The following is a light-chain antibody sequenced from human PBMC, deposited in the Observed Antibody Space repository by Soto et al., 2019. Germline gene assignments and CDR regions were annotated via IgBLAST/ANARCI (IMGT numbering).Light chain of an antibody. V-gene: IGLV2-11*01. CDR2: DVT. CDR1: SSVVGGYNY. J-gene: IGLJ1*01. Sequence: QSVLTQPRSVSGSPGQSLTISCTGTSSVVGGYNYVSWYQQYPGKVPKLMIYDVTKRPSGVPDRFSGSKSGNTASLTISGLRAEDEADYYCCSHAGSYTYVFGTGTKVTVL. CDR3: CSHAGSYTYV.